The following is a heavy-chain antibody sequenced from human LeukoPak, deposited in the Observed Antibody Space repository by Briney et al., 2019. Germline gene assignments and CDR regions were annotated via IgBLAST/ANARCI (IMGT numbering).Heavy chain of an antibody. CDR3: ARHATSISYEHY. V-gene: IGHV5-51*01. CDR2: IYPGDSDT. CDR1: GYIFTSYW. D-gene: IGHD6-13*01. Sequence: GASLQISGKGSGYIFTSYWIGWVRQLPGKGLEGMGSIYPGDSDTRDSPSFQGQVTISADKSISTAYLQWSSLKASDTAMYYCARHATSISYEHYWGQGTLVTVSS. J-gene: IGHJ4*02.